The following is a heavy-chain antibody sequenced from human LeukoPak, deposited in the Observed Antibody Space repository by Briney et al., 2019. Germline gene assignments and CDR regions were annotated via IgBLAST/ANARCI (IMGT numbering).Heavy chain of an antibody. D-gene: IGHD6-13*01. V-gene: IGHV4-39*01. CDR3: ARHGRTQQMVPLVFFDY. Sequence: SETLSLTCAVYGGSFSGYYWGWIRQPPGKGLEWIGSIYYSGRTYYNPSLKSRVTISVDTSKHQFSLKLSSVTAADTAFYYCARHGRTQQMVPLVFFDYWGQGTLAAVSS. CDR1: GGSFSGYY. CDR2: IYYSGRT. J-gene: IGHJ4*02.